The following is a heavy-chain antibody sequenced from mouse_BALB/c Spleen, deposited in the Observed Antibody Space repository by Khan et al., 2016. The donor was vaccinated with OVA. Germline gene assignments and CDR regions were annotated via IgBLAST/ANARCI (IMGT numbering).Heavy chain of an antibody. Sequence: EVKLLESGPGLVKPSQSLSLTCTVTGYSITSGYAWNWIRQFPGNKLEWMGYISYSGGTSYNPSLKSRISITRDTSKNQFFLQLNSVTTEDTATYASARGNYYGYYFDYWGQGTPLTVSS. D-gene: IGHD1-1*01. CDR2: ISYSGGT. J-gene: IGHJ2*01. V-gene: IGHV3-2*02. CDR1: GYSITSGYA. CDR3: ARGNYYGYYFDY.